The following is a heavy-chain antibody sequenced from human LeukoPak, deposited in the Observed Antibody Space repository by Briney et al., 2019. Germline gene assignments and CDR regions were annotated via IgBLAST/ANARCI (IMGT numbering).Heavy chain of an antibody. D-gene: IGHD4-17*01. Sequence: GASVKVSCKASGYTFTGYYMHWVRQAPGQGLEWMGWINPNSGGTNYAQKFQGRVTMTRDTSISTAYMELSRLRSDDTAVYYCARVATVTTRAGFDPWGQGTLVTVSS. V-gene: IGHV1-2*02. CDR1: GYTFTGYY. J-gene: IGHJ5*02. CDR2: INPNSGGT. CDR3: ARVATVTTRAGFDP.